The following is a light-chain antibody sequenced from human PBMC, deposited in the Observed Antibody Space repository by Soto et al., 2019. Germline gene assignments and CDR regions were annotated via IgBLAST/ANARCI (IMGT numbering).Light chain of an antibody. Sequence: DIQMTQSPSSLSASVGDRVTITCRASQAIRKDLAWYQQKLGKAPQRLIYVASSLQSGVPSRFSGSGFGTEFTLTISSLQPEDFATYYCLQNNSYPRTFGQGTKLEI. CDR2: VAS. V-gene: IGKV1-17*01. J-gene: IGKJ2*01. CDR1: QAIRKD. CDR3: LQNNSYPRT.